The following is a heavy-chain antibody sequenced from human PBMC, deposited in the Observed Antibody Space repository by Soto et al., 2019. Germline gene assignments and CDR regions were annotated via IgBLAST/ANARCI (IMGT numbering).Heavy chain of an antibody. D-gene: IGHD6-13*01. CDR3: ASVPPWERSSWYGFDF. Sequence: QVQLEESGGGVVQPGRSLRLSCATSGLSFSRIAMHWVRQAPGKGLEWVAVISNDGSNKYYADSVKGRFTISRDNSQKKLYLQMNSLRAEDTAVYFCASVPPWERSSWYGFDFWGQGTLVTASS. V-gene: IGHV3-30-3*01. J-gene: IGHJ4*02. CDR1: GLSFSRIA. CDR2: ISNDGSNK.